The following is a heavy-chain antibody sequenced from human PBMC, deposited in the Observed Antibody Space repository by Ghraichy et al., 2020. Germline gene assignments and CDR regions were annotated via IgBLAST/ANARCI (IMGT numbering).Heavy chain of an antibody. Sequence: ASVKVSCKASGYTFTSYGISWVRQAPGQGLEWMGWISAYNGNTNYAQKLQGRVTMTTDTSTSTAYMELRSLRSDDTAVYYCARDLDIVVVPAATPNDYWGQGTLVTVSS. J-gene: IGHJ4*02. CDR3: ARDLDIVVVPAATPNDY. V-gene: IGHV1-18*01. CDR1: GYTFTSYG. D-gene: IGHD2-2*03. CDR2: ISAYNGNT.